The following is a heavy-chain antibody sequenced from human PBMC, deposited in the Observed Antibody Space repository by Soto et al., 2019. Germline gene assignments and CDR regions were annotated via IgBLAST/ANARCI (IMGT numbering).Heavy chain of an antibody. CDR3: DLAYYYYYGTDV. V-gene: IGHV4-39*01. CDR1: GGSISSSSYY. Sequence: AGTLSLTCTVSGGSISSSSYYWGWIRQPPGKGLEWIGSIYYSGSTYYNPSLKSRVTISVDTSKNQFSLKLSSVTAADTAVYYCDLAYYYYYGTDVRGQGTTVTVSS. CDR2: IYYSGST. J-gene: IGHJ6*02.